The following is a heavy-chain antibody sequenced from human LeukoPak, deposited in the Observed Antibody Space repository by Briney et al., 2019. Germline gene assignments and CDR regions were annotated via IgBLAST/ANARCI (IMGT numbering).Heavy chain of an antibody. J-gene: IGHJ3*02. CDR3: ARHVDHYDSSGRRIFDI. D-gene: IGHD3-22*01. Sequence: PSETLSLTCTVSGGSIGNISYYWGWIRQPPGKGLEWIGSIYYSGSTYYNPSLKSRVTISVDTSKNQFSLNLSSVTAADTAVYYCARHVDHYDSSGRRIFDIWGQGTMVTVAS. V-gene: IGHV4-39*01. CDR1: GGSIGNISYY. CDR2: IYYSGST.